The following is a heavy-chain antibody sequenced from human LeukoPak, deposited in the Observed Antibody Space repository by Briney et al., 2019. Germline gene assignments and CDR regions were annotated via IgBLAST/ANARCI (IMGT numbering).Heavy chain of an antibody. D-gene: IGHD3-10*01. CDR2: IYHGGST. CDR3: ARAVGSGSFQTYYYYMDV. Sequence: SETLSLTCTVSGYSISSGYYWGWIRQPPGKGLEWIGSIYHGGSTYYNPSLKSRVTISVDTSKNQFSLKLSSVTAADTAVYYCARAVGSGSFQTYYYYMDVWGKGTTVTISS. V-gene: IGHV4-38-2*02. J-gene: IGHJ6*03. CDR1: GYSISSGYY.